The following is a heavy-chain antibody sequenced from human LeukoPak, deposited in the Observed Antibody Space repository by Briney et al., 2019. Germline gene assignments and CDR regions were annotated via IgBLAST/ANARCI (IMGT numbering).Heavy chain of an antibody. CDR2: IYYSGST. CDR1: GVSISVISYY. D-gene: IGHD4-17*01. Sequence: PSETLSLTCSVSGVSISVISYYWGWIRQPPGKGLEWIGSIYYSGSTNYNPSLKSRVTISVDTSKNQFSLKLSSVTAADTAVYYCAGAYGDYASYFDYWGQGTLVTVSS. V-gene: IGHV4-39*07. J-gene: IGHJ4*02. CDR3: AGAYGDYASYFDY.